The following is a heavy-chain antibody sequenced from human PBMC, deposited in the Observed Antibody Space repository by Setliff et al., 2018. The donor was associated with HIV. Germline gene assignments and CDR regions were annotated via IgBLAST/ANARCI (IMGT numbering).Heavy chain of an antibody. Sequence: VASVKVSCKASGGTFSSYAISWVRQAPGQGLEWMGGIIPIFGTSNYPQKFQGRVTITADESTSTAYMELSSLRSEDTAVYYCAREGVSLWFGELPSSYYMDVWGKG. CDR3: AREGVSLWFGELPSSYYMDV. CDR1: GGTFSSYA. J-gene: IGHJ6*03. D-gene: IGHD3-10*01. V-gene: IGHV1-69*13. CDR2: IIPIFGTS.